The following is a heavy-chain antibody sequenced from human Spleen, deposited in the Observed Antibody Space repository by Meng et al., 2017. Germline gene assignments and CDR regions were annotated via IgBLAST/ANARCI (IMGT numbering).Heavy chain of an antibody. J-gene: IGHJ4*02. CDR1: GYSFTHYW. CDR2: IYPGDSDT. Sequence: GGSLRLSCQGSGYSFTHYWLGWVHQMPGKGLEWMGHIYPGDSDTRYSPSFQGQVTISVDESLSTAYLHWSSLKASDTAIYYCARRGAYNTAGGAFDYWGQGTLVTVSS. D-gene: IGHD3-10*01. V-gene: IGHV5-51*07. CDR3: ARRGAYNTAGGAFDY.